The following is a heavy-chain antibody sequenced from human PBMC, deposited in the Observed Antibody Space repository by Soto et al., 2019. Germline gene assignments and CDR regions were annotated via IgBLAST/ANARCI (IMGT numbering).Heavy chain of an antibody. Sequence: PGGSLRLSCAASGFTFNSYAMHWVRQAPGKGLEWVAVISYDGSNKYYADSVKGRFTISRDNSKSTLYFQMNSLRIDDTAVYYCARDLEDGYNFGYYFDYWGQGTLVTVSS. D-gene: IGHD5-12*01. V-gene: IGHV3-30*14. CDR3: ARDLEDGYNFGYYFDY. J-gene: IGHJ4*02. CDR2: ISYDGSNK. CDR1: GFTFNSYA.